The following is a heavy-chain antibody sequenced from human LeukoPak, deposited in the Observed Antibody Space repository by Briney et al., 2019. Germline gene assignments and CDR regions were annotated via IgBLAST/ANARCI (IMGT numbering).Heavy chain of an antibody. Sequence: GGSLRLSCAASGFTFDDYAMHWVRQAPGKGLEWVSGISWNSGSIGYADSVKGRFTISRDNAKNSLYLQMNSLRAEDMALYYCAKGSDSSSSPKTFDYWGQGTLVTVSS. CDR2: ISWNSGSI. CDR3: AKGSDSSSSPKTFDY. J-gene: IGHJ4*02. D-gene: IGHD6-6*01. CDR1: GFTFDDYA. V-gene: IGHV3-9*03.